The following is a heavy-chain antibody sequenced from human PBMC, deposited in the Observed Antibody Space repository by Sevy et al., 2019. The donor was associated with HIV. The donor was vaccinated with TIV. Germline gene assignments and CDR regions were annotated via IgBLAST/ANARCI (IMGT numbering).Heavy chain of an antibody. J-gene: IGHJ4*02. CDR1: GFPFSSYG. CDR2: IWHDGSYK. Sequence: GGSLRLSCGASGFPFSSYGMHWVRQAPGKGLEWVAVIWHDGSYKYYADSVKGRFTISRDNSKNTLFLQLNSLRGEDTAVYFCVRDPFEFHNRDSYHLKYYFDYWGQGTLVTVSS. V-gene: IGHV3-33*01. CDR3: VRDPFEFHNRDSYHLKYYFDY. D-gene: IGHD3-10*01.